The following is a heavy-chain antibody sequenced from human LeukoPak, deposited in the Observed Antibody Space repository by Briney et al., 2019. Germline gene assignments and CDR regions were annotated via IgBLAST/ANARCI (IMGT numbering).Heavy chain of an antibody. CDR2: IYFTGST. CDR1: GGSISVVSNDY. D-gene: IGHD6-13*01. Sequence: PSETLSLTCTVSGGSISVVSNDYWTWIRQPPGKGLEWIGYIYFTGSTNYNPSLKSRVSISVDMSKNQFSLNLNSVTAADTAVYYCARHSPNISSWYRYWYFDLRGRGTLVTVSS. CDR3: ARHSPNISSWYRYWYFDL. J-gene: IGHJ2*01. V-gene: IGHV4-61*01.